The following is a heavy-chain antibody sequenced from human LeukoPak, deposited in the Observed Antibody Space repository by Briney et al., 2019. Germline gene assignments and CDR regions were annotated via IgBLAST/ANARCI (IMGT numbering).Heavy chain of an antibody. CDR3: AKAQDCSSTSCYPVYYMDV. V-gene: IGHV3-23*01. Sequence: PGGSLRLSCAASGFTFSSHAMSWVRQAPGKGLEWVSAISGSGGSTYYADSVKGRFTISRDNSKNTLYLQMNSLRAEDTAVYYRAKAQDCSSTSCYPVYYMDVWGKGTTVTVSS. CDR2: ISGSGGST. CDR1: GFTFSSHA. J-gene: IGHJ6*03. D-gene: IGHD2-2*01.